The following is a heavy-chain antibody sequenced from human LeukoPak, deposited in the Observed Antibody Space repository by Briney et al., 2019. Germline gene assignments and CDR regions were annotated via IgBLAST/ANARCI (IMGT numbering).Heavy chain of an antibody. CDR1: GFTFYDYA. Sequence: GGSLRLSCAASGFTFYDYAMHWVRQGPGKGLEWVSGMNWNGVKTDYADSVRGRFTISRENAQNSLYLQMSSLRPEETALHYCVKADDSSTSCLTDSWGTGTPVIV. CDR2: MNWNGVKT. J-gene: IGHJ4*02. D-gene: IGHD2-2*01. V-gene: IGHV3-9*01. CDR3: VKADDSSTSCLTDS.